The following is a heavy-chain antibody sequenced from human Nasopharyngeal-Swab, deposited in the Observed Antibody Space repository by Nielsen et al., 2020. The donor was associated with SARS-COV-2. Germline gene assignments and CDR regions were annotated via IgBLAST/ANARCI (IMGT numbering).Heavy chain of an antibody. CDR3: TKGRADYSNPSFDN. Sequence: SLKISCAASGFTFDDYAMHWVRQAPGKGLEWVSGITWNSGVAYTDSVKGRFTTSRDNARNSLYLQMNSLRTEDTAFYYCTKGRADYSNPSFDNWGQGTLVTVSS. V-gene: IGHV3-9*01. J-gene: IGHJ4*02. CDR1: GFTFDDYA. D-gene: IGHD4-11*01. CDR2: ITWNSGV.